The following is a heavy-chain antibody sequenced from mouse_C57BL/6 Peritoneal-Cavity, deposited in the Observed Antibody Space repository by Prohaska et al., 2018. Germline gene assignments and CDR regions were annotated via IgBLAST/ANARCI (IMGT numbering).Heavy chain of an antibody. D-gene: IGHD1-1*01. CDR3: ARGGVANYYFDY. Sequence: GKGLEGLGVIWSGGSTDYNEDFISRLIISKDNSKSQVFFKMNSLQADDTAIYYCARGGVANYYFDYWGQGTTLTVSS. V-gene: IGHV2-2*01. CDR2: IWSGGST. J-gene: IGHJ2*01.